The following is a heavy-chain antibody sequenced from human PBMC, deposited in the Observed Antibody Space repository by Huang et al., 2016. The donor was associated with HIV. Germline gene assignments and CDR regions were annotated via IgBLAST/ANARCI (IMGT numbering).Heavy chain of an antibody. Sequence: EVQLVESGGGLVQPGGSLRLSCAASGFTFSSYWMHWVRQVPGKGLVWVSHIKRDGSSTSYADSGKGLFTISRDNAKNTLYLQMNSLRAEDTAVYYCARGSRQGKYYYGSGTTYWGQGTLVTVSS. CDR3: ARGSRQGKYYYGSGTTY. CDR2: IKRDGSST. D-gene: IGHD3-10*01. V-gene: IGHV3-74*01. J-gene: IGHJ4*02. CDR1: GFTFSSYW.